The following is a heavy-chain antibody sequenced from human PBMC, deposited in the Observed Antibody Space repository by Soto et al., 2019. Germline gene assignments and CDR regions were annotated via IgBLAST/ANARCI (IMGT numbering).Heavy chain of an antibody. CDR2: ISYDGSNK. D-gene: IGHD3-16*01. Sequence: VGSLRLSCAASGFTFSSYAMHWVRQAPGKGLEWVAVISYDGSNKYYADSVKGRFTISRDNSKNTLYLQMNSLRAEDTAVYYCASTMITSWDYYGMDVWGQGTAVTVSS. V-gene: IGHV3-30-3*01. CDR1: GFTFSSYA. CDR3: ASTMITSWDYYGMDV. J-gene: IGHJ6*02.